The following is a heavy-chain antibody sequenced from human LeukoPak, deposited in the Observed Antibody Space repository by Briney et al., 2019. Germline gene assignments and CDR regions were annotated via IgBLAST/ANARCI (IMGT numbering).Heavy chain of an antibody. CDR1: GFTFDDYA. CDR3: AKDMRRLAAAGTSFDI. J-gene: IGHJ3*02. CDR2: ISWNSGGI. Sequence: LRLSCTASGFTFDDYAMHWVRQAPGKGLEWVTGISWNSGGIGYADSVKGRFTICRDNAKNSLYLQMNSLRAEDMALYYCAKDMRRLAAAGTSFDIWGQGTMVTVSS. D-gene: IGHD6-13*01. V-gene: IGHV3-9*03.